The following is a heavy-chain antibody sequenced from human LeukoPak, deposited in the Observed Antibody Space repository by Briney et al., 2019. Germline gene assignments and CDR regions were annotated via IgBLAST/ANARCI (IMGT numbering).Heavy chain of an antibody. CDR3: ARIQLGNRGDYFDY. J-gene: IGHJ4*02. D-gene: IGHD1-1*01. CDR1: GYSISSGYH. CDR2: IYHSGST. Sequence: PSETLSLTCAVSGYSISSGYHWGWIRQPPGKGLGWIGSIYHSGSTYYNPSLKSRVTISVDTSKNQFSLKLSSVTAADTAVYYCARIQLGNRGDYFDYWGQGTLVTVSS. V-gene: IGHV4-38-2*01.